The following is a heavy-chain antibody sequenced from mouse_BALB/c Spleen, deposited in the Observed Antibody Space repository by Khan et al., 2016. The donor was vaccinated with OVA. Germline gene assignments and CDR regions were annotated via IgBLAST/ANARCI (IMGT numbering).Heavy chain of an antibody. CDR3: ARYASSAYDSMDY. CDR1: GYTFTNYV. V-gene: IGHV1S136*01. CDR2: INPYNDGI. Sequence: VQLQQSGPELVKPGASVKMSCKATGYTFTNYVMHWVKQKPGQGLEWIGYINPYNDGIKYNEKFKGKATLTSDQSSSTAYMELSSLTSEDSAVYYCARYASSAYDSMDYWGQGTSVTVSA. D-gene: IGHD1-1*01. J-gene: IGHJ4*01.